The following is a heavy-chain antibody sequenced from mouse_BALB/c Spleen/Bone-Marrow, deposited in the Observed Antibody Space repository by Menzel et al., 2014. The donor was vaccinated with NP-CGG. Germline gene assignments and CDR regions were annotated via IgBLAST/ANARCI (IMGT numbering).Heavy chain of an antibody. CDR2: ISGGGSYT. Sequence: EVKLVESGGGLVKSGGSLKLSCAASGFTFSNYGMSWVRQTPEKRLEWVATISGGGSYTFYSDSVKGRFTISRDNAKNNLYLQLSSLRSEDTALYYCARHAYYDQTEVPFVYWGQGTLVTVSA. CDR1: GFTFSNYG. D-gene: IGHD2-4*01. CDR3: ARHAYYDQTEVPFVY. V-gene: IGHV5-9-2*01. J-gene: IGHJ3*01.